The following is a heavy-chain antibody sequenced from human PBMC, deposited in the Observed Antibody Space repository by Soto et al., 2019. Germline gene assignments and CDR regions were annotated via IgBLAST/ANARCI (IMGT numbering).Heavy chain of an antibody. J-gene: IGHJ6*02. CDR2: ISGSGGST. CDR1: GFTFSSYA. Sequence: PGGSLRLSCAASGFTFSSYAMSWVRQAPGKGLEWVSAISGSGGSTYYADSAKGRFTISRDNSKNTLYLQMNSLRAEDTAVYYCAKGITIFGVVTEYNPYYYYGMDVCGQGTTVTVSS. D-gene: IGHD3-3*01. CDR3: AKGITIFGVVTEYNPYYYYGMDV. V-gene: IGHV3-23*01.